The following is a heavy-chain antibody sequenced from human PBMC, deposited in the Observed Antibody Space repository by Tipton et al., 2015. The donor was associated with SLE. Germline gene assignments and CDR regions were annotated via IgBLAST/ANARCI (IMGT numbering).Heavy chain of an antibody. CDR1: GGSISSSSYY. CDR2: IYYSGST. J-gene: IGHJ2*01. CDR3: ARDRGGIVETAGYFDL. V-gene: IGHV4-39*07. Sequence: TLSLTCTVSGGSISSSSYYWGWIRQPPGKGLEWIGSIYYSGSTYYNPSLKSRVTISVDTSKNQFSLKLSSVTAADTAVYYCARDRGGIVETAGYFDLWGRGPLVTVSS. D-gene: IGHD1-26*01.